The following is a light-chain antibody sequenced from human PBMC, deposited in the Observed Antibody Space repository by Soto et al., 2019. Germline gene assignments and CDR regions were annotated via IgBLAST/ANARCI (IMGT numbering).Light chain of an antibody. J-gene: IGLJ1*01. CDR1: NSNIGTNA. CDR3: SSYTTSSTRV. CDR2: TNN. Sequence: QSALTQPPSASATPGQRVTISCSGSNSNIGTNAVNWYQQLPGTAPRLLIYTNNQRPSGVPQRFSGSKSGNTASLTISGLQAEDEADYYCSSYTTSSTRVFGPGTKVTVL. V-gene: IGLV1-44*01.